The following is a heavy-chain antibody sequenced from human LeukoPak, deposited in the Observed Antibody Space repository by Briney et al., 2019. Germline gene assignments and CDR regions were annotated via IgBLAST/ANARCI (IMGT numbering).Heavy chain of an antibody. CDR3: AKIVSRIAAAGNDY. Sequence: PGGSLRLSCAASGFTFSSYAMSWVRQAPGKGLEWVSAISGSGGSTYYADSVKGRFTISRDNSKNTLYLQMSSLRAEDTAVYYCAKIVSRIAAAGNDYWGQGTLVTVSS. J-gene: IGHJ4*02. CDR1: GFTFSSYA. V-gene: IGHV3-23*01. D-gene: IGHD6-13*01. CDR2: ISGSGGST.